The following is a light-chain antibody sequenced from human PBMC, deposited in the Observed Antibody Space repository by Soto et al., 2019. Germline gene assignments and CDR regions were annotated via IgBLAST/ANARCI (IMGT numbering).Light chain of an antibody. CDR2: DAS. CDR3: QQYNSYSS. V-gene: IGKV1-5*01. CDR1: QSIRSW. J-gene: IGKJ1*01. Sequence: DIQMTQSPSTLSASVGDRVTITCRASQSIRSWLAWYQQKPGKAPKLLIYDASSLEIWVPSRFSGSGSGTEFNFTISSLQPDDFATYYCQQYNSYSSFGQVTKVEIK.